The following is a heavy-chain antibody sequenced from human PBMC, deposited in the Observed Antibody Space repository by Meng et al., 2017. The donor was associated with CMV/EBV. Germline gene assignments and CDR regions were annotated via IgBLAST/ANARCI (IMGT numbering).Heavy chain of an antibody. D-gene: IGHD5-18*01. J-gene: IGHJ4*02. CDR1: GGSISSYY. V-gene: IGHV4-4*07. CDR3: ARHGDTAMVVGIDY. CDR2: IYTSGST. Sequence: GRLQESGPGLVKPSETLSLTCTVSGGSISSYYWSWIRQPAGKGLEWIGRIYTSGSTNYNPSLKSRVTMSVDTSKNQFSLKLSYVTAADTAVYYCARHGDTAMVVGIDYWGQGTLVTVSS.